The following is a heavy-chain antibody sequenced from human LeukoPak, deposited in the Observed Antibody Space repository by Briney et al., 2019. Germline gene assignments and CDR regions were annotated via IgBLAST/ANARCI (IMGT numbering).Heavy chain of an antibody. CDR3: ARDPYSGGYGAYYYYMDV. V-gene: IGHV3-21*01. Sequence: SGGSLRLSRAASGFTFSAYNMNWVRRTPGKGLEWVSSITTSSTYMFYADSVRGRFTISRDNAENSLYLQMNSLRDEDTAVYYCARDPYSGGYGAYYYYMDVWGKGTTVTVSS. D-gene: IGHD6-19*01. CDR2: ITTSSTYM. CDR1: GFTFSAYN. J-gene: IGHJ6*03.